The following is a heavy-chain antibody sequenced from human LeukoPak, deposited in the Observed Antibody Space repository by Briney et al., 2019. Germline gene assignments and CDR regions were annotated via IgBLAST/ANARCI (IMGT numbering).Heavy chain of an antibody. Sequence: PGGSLRLSCAASGFSFSDNYMSWIRQAPGKGLEWVSYISNSGSYTNYPDSVKGRFTISRDNAKNSLYLQMDSLRDEDTAVYYCARARGAGPGGHFDYWGQGTLVTVSS. V-gene: IGHV3-11*05. J-gene: IGHJ4*02. CDR3: ARARGAGPGGHFDY. CDR2: ISNSGSYT. D-gene: IGHD6-19*01. CDR1: GFSFSDNY.